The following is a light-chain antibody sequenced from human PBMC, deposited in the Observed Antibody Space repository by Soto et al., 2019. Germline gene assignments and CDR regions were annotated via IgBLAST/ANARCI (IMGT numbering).Light chain of an antibody. CDR3: QQYNGYWT. Sequence: DIQMTLSPSTLSASVGDRVTITCRASQSISDSLAWYQQKPGKAPKLLIYEASNLKSGVPSRFSGSGSGTEYTLTISSLQPDDFASYYCQQYNGYWTFGQGTKVEIK. J-gene: IGKJ1*01. CDR2: EAS. V-gene: IGKV1-5*03. CDR1: QSISDS.